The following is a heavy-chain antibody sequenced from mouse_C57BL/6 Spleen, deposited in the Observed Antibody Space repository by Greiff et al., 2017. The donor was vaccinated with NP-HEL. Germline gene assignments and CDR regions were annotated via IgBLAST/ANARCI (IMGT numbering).Heavy chain of an antibody. D-gene: IGHD1-1*01. V-gene: IGHV1-81*01. Sequence: VQLQQSGAELARPGASVKLSCKASGYTFTSYGISWVKQRTGQGLEWIGEIYPRSGNTYYNEKFKGKATLTADKSSSTAYMELRSLTSEDSAVYFCASSYYYGSSYVVWFAYWGQGTLVTVSA. J-gene: IGHJ3*01. CDR2: IYPRSGNT. CDR1: GYTFTSYG. CDR3: ASSYYYGSSYVVWFAY.